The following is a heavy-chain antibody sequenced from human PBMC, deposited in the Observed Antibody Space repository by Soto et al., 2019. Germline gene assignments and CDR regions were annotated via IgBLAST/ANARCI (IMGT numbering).Heavy chain of an antibody. CDR1: GGTFSSYA. CDR3: ARPLYYSSGWYGGMYYYGMDV. CDR2: IIPIFGTA. Sequence: SVKVSCKASGGTFSSYAISWVRQAPGQGLEWMGGIIPIFGTANYAQKFQGRVTITADESTSTAYMELSSLRSEDTAVYYCARPLYYSSGWYGGMYYYGMDVWGQGTRVTVSS. D-gene: IGHD6-19*01. V-gene: IGHV1-69*13. J-gene: IGHJ6*02.